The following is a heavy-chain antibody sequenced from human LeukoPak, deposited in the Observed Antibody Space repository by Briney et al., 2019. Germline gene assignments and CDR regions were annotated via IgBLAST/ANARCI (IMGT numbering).Heavy chain of an antibody. CDR1: GFTFSSYR. Sequence: GGSLRLSCAASGFTFSSYRMNWVRPAPGKGLEWVSSISSSSSYIYYADSGKGPFTNPRNKRKNSLELEKNRLRGEDKAVDYWARDVIAVAGTSWFDPWGQGTLVTVSS. V-gene: IGHV3-21*01. CDR3: ARDVIAVAGTSWFDP. D-gene: IGHD6-19*01. J-gene: IGHJ5*02. CDR2: ISSSSSYI.